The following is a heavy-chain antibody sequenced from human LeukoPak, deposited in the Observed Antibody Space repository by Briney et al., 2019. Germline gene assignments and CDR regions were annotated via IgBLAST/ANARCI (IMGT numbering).Heavy chain of an antibody. J-gene: IGHJ4*02. CDR1: GGPISSYF. CDR3: ARVRASLTIDY. Sequence: TSETLSLTCTVSGGPISSYFWSWIRQPPGKGLEWIGYISYSGSTNYNPSLKSRVTISVDTSKNQFSLKVSSVTAADTAVYFCARVRASLTIDYWGQGALVTVSS. CDR2: ISYSGST. V-gene: IGHV4-59*01.